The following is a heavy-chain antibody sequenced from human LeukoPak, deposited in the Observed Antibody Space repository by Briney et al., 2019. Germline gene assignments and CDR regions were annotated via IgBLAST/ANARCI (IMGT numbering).Heavy chain of an antibody. V-gene: IGHV3-11*01. CDR3: AKDNRRHYTSGPNPDSLH. J-gene: IGHJ4*02. Sequence: PGGSLRLSCAASGFTFSRYYMSWIRQAPGKGLEWVSYISDSGSTVFYADSVKGRFTISRDNAKNSLYLQMNSLRVEDTAFYYCAKDNRRHYTSGPNPDSLHWGQGALVTVSS. CDR1: GFTFSRYY. CDR2: ISDSGSTV. D-gene: IGHD6-19*01.